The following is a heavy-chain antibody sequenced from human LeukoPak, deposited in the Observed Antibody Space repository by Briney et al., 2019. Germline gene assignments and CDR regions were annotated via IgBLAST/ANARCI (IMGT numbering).Heavy chain of an antibody. CDR3: TRDQAATNAQVRFCLD. CDR2: PSAYNDNT. Sequence: GASVKVSFQASGYIFTSYGLGGVRQAPAQGLGWMGWPSAYNDNTNDAQKLQRRVTMTTDTTTSTAYMELRGLRADDTAVYYCTRDQAATNAQVRFCLDWGQGTLVTVSS. V-gene: IGHV1-18*01. CDR1: GYIFTSYG. J-gene: IGHJ4*02. D-gene: IGHD3-9*01.